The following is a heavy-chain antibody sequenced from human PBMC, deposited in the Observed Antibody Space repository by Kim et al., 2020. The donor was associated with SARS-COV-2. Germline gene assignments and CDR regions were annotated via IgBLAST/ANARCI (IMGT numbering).Heavy chain of an antibody. V-gene: IGHV3-30*15. J-gene: IGHJ4*02. CDR2: K. D-gene: IGHD2-15*01. CDR3: AREPEPMAAVDF. Sequence: KYYPDSVKGRFTITRDNSRNTLTLHMRSLRVDDTAVYYCAREPEPMAAVDFWGRGTLVTVSS.